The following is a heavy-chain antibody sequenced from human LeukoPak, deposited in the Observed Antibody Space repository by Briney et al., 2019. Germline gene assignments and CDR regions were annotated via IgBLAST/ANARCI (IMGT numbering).Heavy chain of an antibody. Sequence: GGSLRLSCAASGFAFSVYAMSWVRQAPGKGLEWVSAISGSGGSTYYADSVKGRFTISRGNSKNTLYLQMNSLRAEDTAVYYCAKDGQDGYNNPTSFDYWGQGTLVTVSS. CDR3: AKDGQDGYNNPTSFDY. D-gene: IGHD5-24*01. J-gene: IGHJ4*02. CDR1: GFAFSVYA. CDR2: ISGSGGST. V-gene: IGHV3-23*01.